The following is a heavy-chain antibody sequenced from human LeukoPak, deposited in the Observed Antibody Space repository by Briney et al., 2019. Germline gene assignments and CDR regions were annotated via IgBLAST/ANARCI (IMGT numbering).Heavy chain of an antibody. V-gene: IGHV4-59*11. CDR1: GGSISSHC. Sequence: SETLSLTCTVSGGSISSHCWSWIRQPPGKGLEWIGYIYYSGSTNYNPSLKSRVTISVDTSKNQFSLKLSSVTAADTAVYYCARAIVPALAANPGLYNWFDPWGQGTLVTVSS. D-gene: IGHD2-2*01. CDR3: ARAIVPALAANPGLYNWFDP. CDR2: IYYSGST. J-gene: IGHJ5*02.